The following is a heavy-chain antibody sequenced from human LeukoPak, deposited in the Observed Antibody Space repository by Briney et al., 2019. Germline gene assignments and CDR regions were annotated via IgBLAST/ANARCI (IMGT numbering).Heavy chain of an antibody. CDR2: ISGSGGMT. D-gene: IGHD3-10*01. J-gene: IGHJ5*02. Sequence: GGSLRLSCAASGITLSGYAMSWVRQAPGKGLEWVSVISGSGGMTHYADSVKGRFTISRDNAKNSLYLQMNSLRAEDTAVYYCARDLTPKLRGVMGWFDPWGQGTLVAVSS. CDR3: ARDLTPKLRGVMGWFDP. V-gene: IGHV3-23*01. CDR1: GITLSGYA.